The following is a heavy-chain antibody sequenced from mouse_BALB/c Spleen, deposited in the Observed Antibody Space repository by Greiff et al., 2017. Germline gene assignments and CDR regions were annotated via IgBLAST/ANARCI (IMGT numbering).Heavy chain of an antibody. Sequence: VQLKESGAELVRPGALVKLSCKASGFNIKDYYLHWVKQRPEQGLAWIGWIDPKNGNTIYDPKFQGQASITADTSSNTAYLQLSSLTSEDTADYYCATIYYDYDFAYWGQGTLVTVSA. D-gene: IGHD2-4*01. J-gene: IGHJ3*01. CDR2: IDPKNGNT. CDR1: GFNIKDYY. CDR3: ATIYYDYDFAY. V-gene: IGHV14-1*02.